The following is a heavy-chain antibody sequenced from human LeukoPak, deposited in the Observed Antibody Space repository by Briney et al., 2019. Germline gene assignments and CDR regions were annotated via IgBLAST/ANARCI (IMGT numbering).Heavy chain of an antibody. D-gene: IGHD5-18*01. CDR2: INPSGGST. J-gene: IGHJ4*02. CDR1: GYTFTSYY. V-gene: IGHV1-46*01. Sequence: ASVKVSCKALGYTFTSYYMHWVRQAPGQGLEWMGIINPSGGSTTYAQKFQGRVTMTKDTSTSTVYMELSSLRSEDTAVYYCARVGLIQLWYFDYWGQGTLVTVSS. CDR3: ARVGLIQLWYFDY.